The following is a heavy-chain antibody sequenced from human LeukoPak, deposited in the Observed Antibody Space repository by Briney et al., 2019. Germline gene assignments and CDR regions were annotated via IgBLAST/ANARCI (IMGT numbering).Heavy chain of an antibody. CDR1: GYTFTSYG. D-gene: IGHD3-3*01. CDR2: ISAYNGNT. V-gene: IGHV1-18*01. Sequence: ASVKVSCKASGYTFTSYGISWVRQAPGQGLEWMGWISAYNGNTNYAQKLQGRVTMTRDTSISTAYMALSRLRSDDTAVYYCARCHYDFWSGYYRGYFDYWGQGTLVTVSS. J-gene: IGHJ4*02. CDR3: ARCHYDFWSGYYRGYFDY.